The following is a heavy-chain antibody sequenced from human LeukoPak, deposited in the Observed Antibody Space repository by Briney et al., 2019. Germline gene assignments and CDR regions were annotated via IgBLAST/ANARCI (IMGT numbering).Heavy chain of an antibody. Sequence: PGRSLRLSCAAPGFSISSYGMHWVRQSPGKGLEWVAVIWYDGSKKYHADSVKGRFTISRDISKSTLYLEMSSLRAEDTAVYYCARDDCSTTYCYGYWGQGTLVTVSS. D-gene: IGHD2-2*01. J-gene: IGHJ4*02. CDR3: ARDDCSTTYCYGY. CDR2: IWYDGSKK. CDR1: GFSISSYG. V-gene: IGHV3-33*01.